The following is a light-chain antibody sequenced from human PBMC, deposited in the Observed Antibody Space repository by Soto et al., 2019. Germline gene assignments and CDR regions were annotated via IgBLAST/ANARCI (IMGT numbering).Light chain of an antibody. V-gene: IGKV3-11*01. J-gene: IGKJ4*01. CDR2: DAF. CDR3: QQRKNWPLT. Sequence: EIVLTQSPATLSLSPGERATLSCRASQTIDNYLHWYQQKPGQAPRLLIYDAFYRATGVPARFSGVGSGTDFTLTISSLEPEDFAFYYSQQRKNWPLTFGGGTRVEI. CDR1: QTIDNY.